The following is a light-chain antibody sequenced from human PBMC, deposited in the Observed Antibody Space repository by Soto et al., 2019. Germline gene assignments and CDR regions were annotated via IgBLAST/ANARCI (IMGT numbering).Light chain of an antibody. CDR2: AAS. CDR1: QSISSY. CDR3: QQTYSTLGT. J-gene: IGKJ5*01. Sequence: DIQMTQSPSSLSASVGDRVTITCRASQSISSYLNWYQQKPGKAPKLLIYAASSLQSGVPSRFSGSGSGTDFTLTISSLPPEDCATYYCQQTYSTLGTFGQGTRLEIK. V-gene: IGKV1-39*01.